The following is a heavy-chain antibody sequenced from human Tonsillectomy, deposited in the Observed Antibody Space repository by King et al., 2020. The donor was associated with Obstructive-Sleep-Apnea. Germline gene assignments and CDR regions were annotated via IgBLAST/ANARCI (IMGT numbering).Heavy chain of an antibody. Sequence: VQLVESGGGLVQPGGSLRLSCDASGFTLSSYAMSWVRQAPGKGLEWVSSITGSGTNTYYADSVKGRFTLSRDNSKHTLYLQMNSLRAEDTAVYYCAKEKYLVVTAIDYWGQGTLVTVSS. CDR3: AKEKYLVVTAIDY. CDR2: ITGSGTNT. CDR1: GFTLSSYA. J-gene: IGHJ4*02. D-gene: IGHD2-21*02. V-gene: IGHV3-23*04.